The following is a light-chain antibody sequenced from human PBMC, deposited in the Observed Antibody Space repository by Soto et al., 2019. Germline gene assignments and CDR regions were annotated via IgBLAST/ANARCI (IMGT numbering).Light chain of an antibody. CDR2: DAT. CDR1: LTIESW. Sequence: DIQMTQSPSTLSATAGDSVTSTCRASLTIESWVAWYQQKPGKAPKLLVYDATSLESGVSSRFSGSGYGTDFTLSINNLQPDDFATYYCQQDNRLITFGQGTRLEIK. CDR3: QQDNRLIT. J-gene: IGKJ5*01. V-gene: IGKV1-5*01.